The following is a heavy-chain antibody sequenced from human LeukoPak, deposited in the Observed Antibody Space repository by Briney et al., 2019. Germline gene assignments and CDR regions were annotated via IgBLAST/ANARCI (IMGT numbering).Heavy chain of an antibody. Sequence: SSETLSLTCTVSGVSISSSNSYWGWIRQPPGKGLEWIGSIYDSGNTYYNASLKSQVSISIDTSKNQFSLKLSSVTAADTAVYYCARNGYSYGPYYYYYYMDVWGKGTTVTVSS. CDR1: GVSISSSNSY. J-gene: IGHJ6*03. CDR3: ARNGYSYGPYYYYYYMDV. V-gene: IGHV4-39*07. D-gene: IGHD5-18*01. CDR2: IYDSGNT.